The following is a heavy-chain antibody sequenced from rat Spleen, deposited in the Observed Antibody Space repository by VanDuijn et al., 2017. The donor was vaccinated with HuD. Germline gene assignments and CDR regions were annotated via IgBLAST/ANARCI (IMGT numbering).Heavy chain of an antibody. CDR3: ARHGYNSYFDY. V-gene: IGHV3-1*01. D-gene: IGHD1-9*01. CDR1: DYSITSNY. Sequence: EVQLQESGPGLVKPSQSLSLTCSVTDYSITSNYWDWIRKFPGNKMEWIGHITYSGSTSYNPSLKSRISITRDTSKNQFFLQLNSVITEDTDTYYCARHGYNSYFDYWGQGVMVTVSS. J-gene: IGHJ2*01. CDR2: ITYSGST.